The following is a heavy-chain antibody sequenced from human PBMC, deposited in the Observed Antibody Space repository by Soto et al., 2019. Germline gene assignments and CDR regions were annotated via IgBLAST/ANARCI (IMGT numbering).Heavy chain of an antibody. D-gene: IGHD1-1*01. J-gene: IGHJ4*02. Sequence: EVQLVESGGGLVQPGGSLRLSCAASGFSFSYYWMHWVRQVPGKGWLWVSTIKGDGSIIAYADSVKGRFTISRDNAKNTLYLQMDSLRADDAAVFYCVRGTRDWRGFDYWGQGILVTVSS. CDR3: VRGTRDWRGFDY. CDR1: GFSFSYYW. V-gene: IGHV3-74*01. CDR2: IKGDGSII.